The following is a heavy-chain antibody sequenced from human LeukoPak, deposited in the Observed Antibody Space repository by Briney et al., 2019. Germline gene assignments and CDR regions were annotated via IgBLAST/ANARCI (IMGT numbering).Heavy chain of an antibody. Sequence: ASVKVSCKASGYTFTGYYMHWVRQAPGQGLEWMGWINPNSGGTNYAQKFQGRVTVTRDTSISTAYMELSRLRSDDTAVYYCARVPTPYGDLLPFEYWGQGTLVTVSS. CDR2: INPNSGGT. J-gene: IGHJ4*02. V-gene: IGHV1-2*02. CDR3: ARVPTPYGDLLPFEY. D-gene: IGHD4-17*01. CDR1: GYTFTGYY.